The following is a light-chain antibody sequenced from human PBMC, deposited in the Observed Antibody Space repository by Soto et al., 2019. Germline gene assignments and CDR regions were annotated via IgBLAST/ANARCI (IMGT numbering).Light chain of an antibody. V-gene: IGLV2-14*01. CDR2: EVS. CDR3: SSYTSGRDVYV. CDR1: SSDVGSYHY. J-gene: IGLJ1*01. Sequence: QSVLTQPASVSGSPGQSITISCTGTSSDVGSYHYVSWFQQHPGKAPKLIIFEVSDRPSGVSTRFSGSKSGDTASLTISGLXADDEADYYCSSYTSGRDVYVFGGGTKVTVL.